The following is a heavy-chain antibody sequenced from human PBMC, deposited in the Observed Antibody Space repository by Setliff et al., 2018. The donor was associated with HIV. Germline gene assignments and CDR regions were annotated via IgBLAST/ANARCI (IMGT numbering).Heavy chain of an antibody. D-gene: IGHD1-20*01. J-gene: IGHJ4*02. V-gene: IGHV3-7*03. Sequence: LRLSCAASGFTFSNYWMTWVRQAPGKGLEWVAQINRDGTEKYYVDSVKGRFTISRDNAKKSLYLQMNSLRAEDTALYYCARDYSRYTWNYFDYWGQGTLVTVSS. CDR3: ARDYSRYTWNYFDY. CDR1: GFTFSNYW. CDR2: INRDGTEK.